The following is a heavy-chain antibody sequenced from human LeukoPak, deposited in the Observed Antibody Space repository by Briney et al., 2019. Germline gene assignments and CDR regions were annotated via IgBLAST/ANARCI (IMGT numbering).Heavy chain of an antibody. Sequence: PGGSLRLSCAASGFTFSDYYMSWIRQAPGKGLEWVSYISSSGSTIYYADSVKGRFTISRDNAKNSLYLQMNSLRAEDTAVYYCAKMQQQLVWGVFDYWGQGTLVTVSS. CDR1: GFTFSDYY. D-gene: IGHD6-13*01. V-gene: IGHV3-11*01. CDR2: ISSSGSTI. CDR3: AKMQQQLVWGVFDY. J-gene: IGHJ4*02.